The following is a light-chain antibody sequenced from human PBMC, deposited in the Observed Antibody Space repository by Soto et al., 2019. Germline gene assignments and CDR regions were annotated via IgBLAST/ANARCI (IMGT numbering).Light chain of an antibody. CDR2: LGS. J-gene: IGKJ1*01. V-gene: IGKV2-28*01. CDR3: QQFDNSLWT. Sequence: DIVMTQSPLSLPVTPGEPASISCRSSQSLLHSNGYNYLDWYLQKPGQSPQLLIYLGSNRASGVPDRFSGSGSGTDFTLTISRLEPEDFAVYYCQQFDNSLWTFGQGTKVDIK. CDR1: QSLLHSNGYNY.